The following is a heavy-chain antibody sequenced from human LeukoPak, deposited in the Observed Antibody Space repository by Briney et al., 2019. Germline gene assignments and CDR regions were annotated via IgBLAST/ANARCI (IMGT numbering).Heavy chain of an antibody. CDR1: GYTFTSYD. CDR2: IIPIFGTA. CDR3: VGEGDYYDSSGYYSKFGY. J-gene: IGHJ4*02. Sequence: GASVKVSCKASGYTFTSYDISWVRQAPGQGLEWMGGIIPIFGTANYAQKFQGRVTITADESTSTAYMELSSLRSEDTAVYYCVGEGDYYDSSGYYSKFGYWGQGTLVTVSS. D-gene: IGHD3-22*01. V-gene: IGHV1-69*13.